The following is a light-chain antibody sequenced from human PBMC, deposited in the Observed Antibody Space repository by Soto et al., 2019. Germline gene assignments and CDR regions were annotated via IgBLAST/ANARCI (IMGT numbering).Light chain of an antibody. CDR1: QSVSSSF. CDR2: GAS. J-gene: IGKJ5*01. Sequence: PGERVTLSCRASQSVSSSFLTWYQQKPGQAPRLLIYGASTRATGIPARFSGSGSGTDFTLTISRLEPEDFAVYYCQQYGTSPLTFGQGTRLEI. CDR3: QQYGTSPLT. V-gene: IGKV3-20*01.